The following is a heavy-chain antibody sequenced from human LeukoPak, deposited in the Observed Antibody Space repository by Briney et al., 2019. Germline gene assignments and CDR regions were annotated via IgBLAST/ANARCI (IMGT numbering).Heavy chain of an antibody. CDR2: IYTSGST. D-gene: IGHD3-22*01. J-gene: IGHJ6*03. V-gene: IGHV4-4*07. CDR1: GGSISSYY. Sequence: SETLSLTCTVSGGSISSYYWSWIRQPAGKGLEWIGRIYTSGSTNYNPSLKSRVTMSVDTSKNQFSLKLSSVTAADTAVYYCAREPTYYYDSSGPGAPYYYYYMDVWGKGTTVTISS. CDR3: AREPTYYYDSSGPGAPYYYYYMDV.